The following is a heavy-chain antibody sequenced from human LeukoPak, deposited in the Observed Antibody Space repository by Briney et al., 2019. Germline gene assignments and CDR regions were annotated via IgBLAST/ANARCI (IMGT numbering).Heavy chain of an antibody. Sequence: ASVKVSCKASGGTFISYAISWVRQAPGQGLEWMGGIIPIFGTANYAQKFQGRVTITADESTSTAYMELSSLRSEDTAVYYCARGLFYDILTGAYYYGMDVWGKGTTVTVSS. CDR1: GGTFISYA. CDR3: ARGLFYDILTGAYYYGMDV. D-gene: IGHD3-9*01. V-gene: IGHV1-69*13. J-gene: IGHJ6*04. CDR2: IIPIFGTA.